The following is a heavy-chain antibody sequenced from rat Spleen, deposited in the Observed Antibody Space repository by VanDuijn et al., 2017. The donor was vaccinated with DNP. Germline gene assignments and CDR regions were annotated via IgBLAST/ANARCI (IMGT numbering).Heavy chain of an antibody. CDR3: AREASYYSGLDY. J-gene: IGHJ2*01. CDR2: IWTGGST. CDR1: GFSLTSYN. V-gene: IGHV2-30*01. Sequence: QVQLKESGPGLVQPSQTLSLTCTVSGFSLTSYNVHWVRQPTGKGLEWMGIIWTGGSTDYNSALKSRLSISRDTSKSQVFLKMNSLQTEDIATYYCAREASYYSGLDYWGQGVMVTVSS. D-gene: IGHD1-1*01.